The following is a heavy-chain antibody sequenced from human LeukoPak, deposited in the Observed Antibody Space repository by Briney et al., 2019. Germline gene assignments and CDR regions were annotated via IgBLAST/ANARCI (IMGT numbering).Heavy chain of an antibody. J-gene: IGHJ4*02. V-gene: IGHV4-39*07. Sequence: SETLSLTCTVSGGSISSSSYYWGWIRQPPGKGLEWIGSIYYSGSTYYNPSLKSRVTISVDTSKNQFSLKLSSVTAADTAVYYCARDSDSSGYYFDYWGQGTLVTVSS. D-gene: IGHD3-22*01. CDR1: GGSISSSSYY. CDR3: ARDSDSSGYYFDY. CDR2: IYYSGST.